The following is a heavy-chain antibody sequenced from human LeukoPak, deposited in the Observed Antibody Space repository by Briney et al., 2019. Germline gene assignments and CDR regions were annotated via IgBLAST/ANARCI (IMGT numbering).Heavy chain of an antibody. CDR1: GGSFSGYY. CDR3: AKDMVVAADY. Sequence: SETLSLTCAVYGGSFSGYYWSWIRQPPGKGLEWIGEINHSGSTNYNPSLKSRVTISVDTSKNQFSLKLSSVTAADTAVYYCAKDMVVAADYWGQGTLVTVSS. J-gene: IGHJ4*02. CDR2: INHSGST. V-gene: IGHV4-34*01. D-gene: IGHD2-15*01.